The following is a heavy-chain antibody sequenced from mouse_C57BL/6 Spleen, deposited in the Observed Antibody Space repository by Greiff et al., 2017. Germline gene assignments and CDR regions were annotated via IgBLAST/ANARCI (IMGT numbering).Heavy chain of an antibody. CDR2: INYDGSST. V-gene: IGHV5-16*01. CDR1: GFTFSDYY. Sequence: EVKLMESEGGLVQPGSSMKLSCTASGFTFSDYYMAWVRQVPEQGLEWVANINYDGSSTYYLDSLKSRFIISRDNAKNILYLQMSRLKSEDTATYCCARGGRDFGDWGQGTTLTVSS. CDR3: ARGGRDFGD. J-gene: IGHJ2*01.